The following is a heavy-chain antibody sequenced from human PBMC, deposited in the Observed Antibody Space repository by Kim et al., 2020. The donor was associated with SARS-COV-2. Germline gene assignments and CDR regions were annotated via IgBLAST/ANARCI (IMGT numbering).Heavy chain of an antibody. J-gene: IGHJ4*02. CDR3: AKDLRSGSALDY. D-gene: IGHD6-19*01. Sequence: GGSLRLSCAASGFTFSNYGMHWVRQAPGKGLEWVAIISYDGSNKYHADSVKGRFTISRDNSKNTLYLQMNSLGAEDTALYYCAKDLRSGSALDYWGQGTLVTVSS. CDR2: ISYDGSNK. V-gene: IGHV3-30*18. CDR1: GFTFSNYG.